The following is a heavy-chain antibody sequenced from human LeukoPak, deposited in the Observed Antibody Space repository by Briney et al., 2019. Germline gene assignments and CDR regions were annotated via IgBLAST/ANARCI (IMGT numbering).Heavy chain of an antibody. Sequence: GGSLRLSCAASGFTFSSYDMHWVRQATGKGPEWVSAIGTAGDTYYPGSVKGRFTISRENAKNSLYLQMNSLRAGDTAVYYCARVRYGDFAFDIWGQGTMVTVSS. CDR1: GFTFSSYD. D-gene: IGHD4-17*01. V-gene: IGHV3-13*01. CDR3: ARVRYGDFAFDI. J-gene: IGHJ3*02. CDR2: IGTAGDT.